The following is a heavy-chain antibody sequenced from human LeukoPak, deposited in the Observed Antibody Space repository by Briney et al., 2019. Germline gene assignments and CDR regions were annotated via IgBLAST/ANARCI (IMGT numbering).Heavy chain of an antibody. CDR3: ARERKARYCSSTSCYGHYYGIDV. Sequence: SVKVSYKASGGTFSSYAFSWVRQAPGQGLECKGGIIPIFGTANYSQKFQGRVTITADKSTSTAYMELSSLRSEDTAVYYCARERKARYCSSTSCYGHYYGIDVWGKGTTVTVSS. V-gene: IGHV1-69*06. D-gene: IGHD2-2*01. CDR1: GGTFSSYA. CDR2: IIPIFGTA. J-gene: IGHJ6*04.